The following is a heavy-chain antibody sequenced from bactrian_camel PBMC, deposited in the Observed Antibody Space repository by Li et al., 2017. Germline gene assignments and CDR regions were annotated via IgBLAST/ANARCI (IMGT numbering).Heavy chain of an antibody. V-gene: IGHV3S67*01. Sequence: VQLVESGGGSVQAGGSLRLSCARSGEPYSRYSMAWVRQAPGKEREGIAAVDSDGATDYADSVKGRFTTSKDNARNTLYLQMNSLKPEDTAIYYCAAAKGLPDLLRGGYLSARSYNYWGRGTQVTVS. CDR2: VDSDGAT. D-gene: IGHD3*01. CDR1: GEPYSRYS. J-gene: IGHJ4*01. CDR3: AAAKGLPDLLRGGYLSARSYNY.